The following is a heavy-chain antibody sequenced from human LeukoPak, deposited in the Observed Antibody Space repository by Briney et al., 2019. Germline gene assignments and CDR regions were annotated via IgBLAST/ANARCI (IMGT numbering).Heavy chain of an antibody. V-gene: IGHV1-69*01. CDR2: IIPIFGAA. D-gene: IGHD1-7*01. CDR3: ATDELTGQLVF. Sequence: GSSVKVSCKASGGSFTKYTLSWVRQAPGQGLEWTGGIIPIFGAANYAQKFRGRLTVTADESTTTAYMELNSLTSEDTAVYFCATDELTGQLVFWGQGTRVTVSS. J-gene: IGHJ4*02. CDR1: GGSFTKYT.